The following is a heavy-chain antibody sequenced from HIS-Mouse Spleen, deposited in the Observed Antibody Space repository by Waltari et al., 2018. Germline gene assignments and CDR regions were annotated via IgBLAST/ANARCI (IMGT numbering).Heavy chain of an antibody. CDR1: GFTVSSNY. V-gene: IGHV3-53*02. D-gene: IGHD3-10*01. Sequence: EVQLVETGGGLIQPGGSLRLSCAASGFTVSSNYMSWVRQAPGKGLGWVSVIYSGGSTYYADSVNGRFTISRDNSKNTLYLQMNSLRAEDTAVYYCARHYYYGSGSYYFDYWGQGTLVTVSS. CDR3: ARHYYYGSGSYYFDY. CDR2: IYSGGST. J-gene: IGHJ4*02.